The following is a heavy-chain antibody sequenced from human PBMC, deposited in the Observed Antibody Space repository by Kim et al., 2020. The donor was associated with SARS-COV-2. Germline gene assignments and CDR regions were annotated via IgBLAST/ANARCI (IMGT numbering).Heavy chain of an antibody. Sequence: GGSLRLSCAASGFTFSSYAMSWVRQAPGKGLEWVSAISGSGGSTYYADSVKGRFTISRDNSKNTLYLQMNSLRAEDTAVYYCAKEGWLKGVRGVIPPARLDPWGQGTLVTVSS. D-gene: IGHD3-10*01. V-gene: IGHV3-23*01. J-gene: IGHJ5*02. CDR3: AKEGWLKGVRGVIPPARLDP. CDR2: ISGSGGST. CDR1: GFTFSSYA.